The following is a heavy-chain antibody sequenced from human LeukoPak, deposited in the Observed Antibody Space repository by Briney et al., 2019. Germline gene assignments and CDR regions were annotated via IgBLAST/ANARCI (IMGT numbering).Heavy chain of an antibody. CDR3: ARAYCVGDCTVLHIYFDN. Sequence: TGGSLRLSCAASGFTFSSYSMNWVRQAPGKGLEWVSSISSSSSYIYYADSVKGRFTISRDNAKNSLYLQMNSLRAEDTAVYYCARAYCVGDCTVLHIYFDNWGQGTLVTVSS. J-gene: IGHJ4*02. CDR1: GFTFSSYS. CDR2: ISSSSSYI. V-gene: IGHV3-21*01. D-gene: IGHD2-21*02.